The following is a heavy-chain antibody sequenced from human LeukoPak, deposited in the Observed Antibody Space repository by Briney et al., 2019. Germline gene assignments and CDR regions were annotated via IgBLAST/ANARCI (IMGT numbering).Heavy chain of an antibody. CDR1: GGSISSSSYY. V-gene: IGHV4-39*07. CDR3: ALGSVGRVYYFDY. J-gene: IGHJ4*02. Sequence: SETLSLTCTVSGGSISSSSYYWGWIRQPPGKGLEWIGSIYYSGSTYYNPSLKSRVTISVDTSKNQFSLKLSSATAADTAVYYCALGSVGRVYYFDYWGQGTLVTVSS. CDR2: IYYSGST. D-gene: IGHD1-26*01.